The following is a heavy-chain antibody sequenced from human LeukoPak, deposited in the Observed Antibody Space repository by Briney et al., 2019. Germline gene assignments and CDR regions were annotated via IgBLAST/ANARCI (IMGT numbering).Heavy chain of an antibody. J-gene: IGHJ4*02. D-gene: IGHD5-24*01. Sequence: GGSLRLSCAASGFRFSDYSMNWVRQAPGKGLEWISYIWIDSGNTNYADSVKGRFTISGDKAKNSLYLQMNSLRVEDTAVYYCARDYKYAFDNWGQGTLVTVSS. CDR2: IWIDSGNT. V-gene: IGHV3-48*01. CDR3: ARDYKYAFDN. CDR1: GFRFSDYS.